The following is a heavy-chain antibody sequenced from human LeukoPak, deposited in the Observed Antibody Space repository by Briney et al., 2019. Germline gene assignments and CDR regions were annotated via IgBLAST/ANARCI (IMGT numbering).Heavy chain of an antibody. D-gene: IGHD3-16*01. CDR3: AKLQMRGGRATGGFDY. CDR2: ISGDGDST. Sequence: PGGSLRLSCAASGFTFDDYGMRWVRRAPGKGREWVSFISGDGDSTYYADSVKGRFTISRDNSKNSLYLQMNSLRREDTALYFCAKLQMRGGRATGGFDYWGQGALVTVSS. CDR1: GFTFDDYG. V-gene: IGHV3-43*02. J-gene: IGHJ4*02.